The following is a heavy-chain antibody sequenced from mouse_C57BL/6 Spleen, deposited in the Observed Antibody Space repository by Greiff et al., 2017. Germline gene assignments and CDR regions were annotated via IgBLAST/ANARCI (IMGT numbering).Heavy chain of an antibody. J-gene: IGHJ4*01. V-gene: IGHV1-72*01. CDR3: ARPVITTVVGDYAMDY. CDR1: GYTFTSYW. D-gene: IGHD1-1*01. Sequence: QVQLQQSGAELVKPGASVKLSCKASGYTFTSYWMHWVKQRPGRGLEWIGRIDPNSGGTKYNEKFKSKATLTVDKPSSTAYMQLSSLTSEDSAVYYCARPVITTVVGDYAMDYWGQGTSVTVSS. CDR2: IDPNSGGT.